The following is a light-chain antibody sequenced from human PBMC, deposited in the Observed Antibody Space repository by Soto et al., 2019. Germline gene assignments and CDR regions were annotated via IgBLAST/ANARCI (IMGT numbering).Light chain of an antibody. Sequence: DNQMSKAPSTLSWAVGDSVTITCRASQTISSWLAWYQQKPGKAPKLLIYKASTLKSGVPSRFSGSGSGTEITLTISSLQPDYFATYPCQHYNSYSEAFGQGTQVDIK. J-gene: IGKJ1*01. CDR1: QTISSW. CDR3: QHYNSYSEA. V-gene: IGKV1-5*03. CDR2: KAS.